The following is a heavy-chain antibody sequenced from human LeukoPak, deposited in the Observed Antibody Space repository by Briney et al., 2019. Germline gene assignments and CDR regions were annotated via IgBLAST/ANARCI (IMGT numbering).Heavy chain of an antibody. V-gene: IGHV1-24*01. CDR2: FDPEDGET. CDR1: GYTLTELS. Sequence: GASVKVSCKVSGYTLTELSMHWVRQAPGKGLVWMGGFDPEDGETIYAQKFQGRVTMTEDTSTDTAYMELSSLRSEDTAVYYCATEQPVAGTGGDAFDYWGQGTLVTVSS. D-gene: IGHD6-19*01. CDR3: ATEQPVAGTGGDAFDY. J-gene: IGHJ4*02.